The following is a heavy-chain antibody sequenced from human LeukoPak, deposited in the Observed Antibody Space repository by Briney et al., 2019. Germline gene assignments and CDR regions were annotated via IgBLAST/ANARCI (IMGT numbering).Heavy chain of an antibody. J-gene: IGHJ4*02. D-gene: IGHD4-23*01. V-gene: IGHV3-74*01. CDR2: INSDGSST. CDR3: ARVALRLAGNDY. CDR1: GFTFSSHW. Sequence: GGSLRLSCAASGFTFSSHWMHWVRQAPGKGLVWVSRINSDGSSTSYADSVKGRFTISRDNAKNTLCLQMNSLRAEDTAVYYCARVALRLAGNDYWGQGTLVTVSS.